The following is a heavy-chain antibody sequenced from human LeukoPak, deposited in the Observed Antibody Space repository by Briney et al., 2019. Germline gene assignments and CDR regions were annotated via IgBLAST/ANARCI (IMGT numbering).Heavy chain of an antibody. J-gene: IGHJ4*02. CDR2: IYPGDSDT. D-gene: IGHD6-13*01. CDR3: ARHSTGYSSSGYNLDY. CDR1: GYIFTNYW. V-gene: IGHV5-51*01. Sequence: GESLKISCKGSGYIFTNYWIGWVRQMPGKGLEWMGIIYPGDSDTRYSPSFQGQVTISADKSISTAYLQWSSLKASDTAMYYCARHSTGYSSSGYNLDYWGQGTLVTVSS.